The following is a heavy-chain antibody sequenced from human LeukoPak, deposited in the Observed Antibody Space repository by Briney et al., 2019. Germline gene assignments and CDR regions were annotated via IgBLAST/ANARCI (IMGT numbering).Heavy chain of an antibody. CDR3: ARVATYYYDSSGSNDAFDI. V-gene: IGHV1-69*05. CDR1: GGTFGSYA. CDR2: IIPIFGTA. D-gene: IGHD3-22*01. Sequence: SVKVSCKASGGTFGSYAISWVRQAPGQGLEWMGGIIPIFGTANYAQKFQGRVTITTDESTSTAYMELSSLRSEDTAVYYCARVATYYYDSSGSNDAFDIWGQGTMVTVSS. J-gene: IGHJ3*02.